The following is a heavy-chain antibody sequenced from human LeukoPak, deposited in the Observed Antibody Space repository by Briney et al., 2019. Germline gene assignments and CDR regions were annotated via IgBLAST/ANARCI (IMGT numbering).Heavy chain of an antibody. CDR3: ARHHCSGGSCYSVYYYGMDV. V-gene: IGHV4-39*01. CDR1: GGSISSSSYY. D-gene: IGHD2-15*01. J-gene: IGHJ6*02. Sequence: SETLSLTCTVSGGSISSSSYYWGWIRQPPGKGLEWIVSIYYSGSTYYNPSLKSRVTISVDTSKNQFSLKLSSVTAADTAVYYCARHHCSGGSCYSVYYYGMDVWGQGTTVTVSS. CDR2: IYYSGST.